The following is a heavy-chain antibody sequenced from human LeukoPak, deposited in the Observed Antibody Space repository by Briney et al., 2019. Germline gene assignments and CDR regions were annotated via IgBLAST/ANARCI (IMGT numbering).Heavy chain of an antibody. D-gene: IGHD3-22*01. V-gene: IGHV4-34*01. CDR2: INHSGST. J-gene: IGHJ6*03. CDR3: ARTIYDSIDYWKIYYYMDV. CDR1: GGSFSGYY. Sequence: SETLSLTCAVYGGSFSGYYWSWIRQPPGKGLEWIGEINHSGSTNYNPSLKSRVTISVDTTKNQFSLKLSSVTAADTAVYYCARTIYDSIDYWKIYYYMDVWAKGTTVTVSS.